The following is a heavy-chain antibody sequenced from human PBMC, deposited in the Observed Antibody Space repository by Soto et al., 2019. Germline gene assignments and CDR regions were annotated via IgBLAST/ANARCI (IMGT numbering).Heavy chain of an antibody. CDR2: IIPILGIA. CDR1: GGTFSSYT. V-gene: IGHV1-69*02. CDR3: AGPFSGVRFDY. D-gene: IGHD3-10*01. J-gene: IGHJ4*02. Sequence: QVQLVQSGAEVKKPGSSVKVSCKASGGTFSSYTISWVRQAPGQGLEWMGRIIPILGIANYAQKFQGRVTITADKSTSTAYMELSSLRSEDTAVYCCAGPFSGVRFDYWGQGTLVTVSS.